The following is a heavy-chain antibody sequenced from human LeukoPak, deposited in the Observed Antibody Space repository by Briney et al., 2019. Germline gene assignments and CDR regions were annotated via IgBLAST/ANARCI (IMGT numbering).Heavy chain of an antibody. D-gene: IGHD5-18*01. V-gene: IGHV4-34*01. CDR3: ERVGYSYVITDWSRTGLGAYPTKSYYHMDV. J-gene: IGHJ6*03. CDR2: INHSGST. CDR1: GGSFSGYY. Sequence: SGTLSLTCAVYGGSFSGYYGSWSRQPPGQGGEWSGEINHSGSTNYNPSIKSRVAITGDPSKNQFSLKLTSVTAAATAVYFFERVGYSYVITDWSRTGLGAYPTKSYYHMDVWGKGTPVTVSS.